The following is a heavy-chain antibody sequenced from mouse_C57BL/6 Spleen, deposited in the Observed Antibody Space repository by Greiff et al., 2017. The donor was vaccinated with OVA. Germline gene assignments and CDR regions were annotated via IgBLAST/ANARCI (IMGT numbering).Heavy chain of an antibody. J-gene: IGHJ4*01. V-gene: IGHV8-2*01. Sequence: QVTLKVSGPGILQPSQTLSLACTFSGISLSTSGMGLSWLRKPSGKALEWLASIWNNDNYYNPSLKSRLTISKETSNYQVFLKLTSVDTADSATYYGAWRELRDYYGSSWGYAMDDWGQGTSVTVSS. CDR1: ISLSTSGMGL. CDR3: WRELRDYYGSSWGYAMDD. CDR2: WNNDNY. D-gene: IGHD1-1*01.